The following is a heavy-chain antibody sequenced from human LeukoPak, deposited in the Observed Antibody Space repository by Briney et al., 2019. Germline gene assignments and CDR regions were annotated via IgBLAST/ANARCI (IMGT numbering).Heavy chain of an antibody. V-gene: IGHV4-61*02. CDR1: GGSISSGGYY. J-gene: IGHJ5*02. CDR3: ARDHYDILTGALGDWFDP. Sequence: SQTLSLTCTVSGGSISSGGYYWSWIRQPAGKGLEWIGRIYTSGNTNYNPSLESRVTISVDTSKNQFSLRLSSVTAADTAVYYCARDHYDILTGALGDWFDPWGQGTLVTVSS. CDR2: IYTSGNT. D-gene: IGHD3-9*01.